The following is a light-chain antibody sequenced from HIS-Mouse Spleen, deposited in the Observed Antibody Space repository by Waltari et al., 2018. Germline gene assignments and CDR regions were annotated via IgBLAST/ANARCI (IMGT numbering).Light chain of an antibody. CDR2: EDS. CDR1: ALQKKD. V-gene: IGLV3-10*01. Sequence: YALTQLTYVSVPPGQTARLTCPGNALQKKDTYWYQQKSGQAPGMVIYEDSKRHSGIPERFSGSSSGTMATLTISGAQVEDEADYYCYSTDSSGNHRVFGGGTKLTVL. CDR3: YSTDSSGNHRV. J-gene: IGLJ2*01.